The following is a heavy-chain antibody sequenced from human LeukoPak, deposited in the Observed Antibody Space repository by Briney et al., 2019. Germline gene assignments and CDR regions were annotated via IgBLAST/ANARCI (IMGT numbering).Heavy chain of an antibody. J-gene: IGHJ4*02. CDR3: ARILYGSNLDY. CDR1: GGSISSTSYY. V-gene: IGHV4-39*07. CDR2: IYYSGST. Sequence: SETLSLTCTVSGGSISSTSYYWGWIRQPPGKGLECIGSIYYSGSTYYNLSLNSRVTISVDTSKNQFSLKLSSVTAADTAVYYCARILYGSNLDYWGQGTLVTVSS. D-gene: IGHD2-8*01.